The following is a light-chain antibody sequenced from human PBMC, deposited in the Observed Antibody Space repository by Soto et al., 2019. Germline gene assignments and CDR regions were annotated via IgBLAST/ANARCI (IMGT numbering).Light chain of an antibody. CDR2: GAS. V-gene: IGKV3-20*01. CDR3: QQYGGSVPIT. CDR1: QSVSRAY. Sequence: EIVLTQSPGTLSLSPGERATLSCRASQSVSRAYLAWYQQKPGQAPRLLISGASSRATGIPDRFSGSGSGTDFSLTISRLEPEDFAVYYCQQYGGSVPITFGQGTRLDIK. J-gene: IGKJ5*01.